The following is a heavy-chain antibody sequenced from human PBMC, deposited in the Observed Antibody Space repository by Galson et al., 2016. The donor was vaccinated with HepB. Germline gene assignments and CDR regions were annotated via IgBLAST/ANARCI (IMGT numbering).Heavy chain of an antibody. D-gene: IGHD4-17*01. V-gene: IGHV3-11*01. CDR1: GFAFSDYY. J-gene: IGHJ3*01. Sequence: SLRLSCAASGFAFSDYYMNWIRQAPGKGLEWISYISSSGNSMLYADSVRGRFTISRDNAEKSLYLQMSNLRAEDTAVYYCARDLPDDSVEYFDVFDLWGRGTMVTVSS. CDR3: ARDLPDDSVEYFDVFDL. CDR2: ISSSGNSM.